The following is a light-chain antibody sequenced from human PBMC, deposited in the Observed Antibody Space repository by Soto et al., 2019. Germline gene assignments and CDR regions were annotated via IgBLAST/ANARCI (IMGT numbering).Light chain of an antibody. J-gene: IGKJ5*01. Sequence: EIALTQSPGTLSLSPGESATLSCRVSQTTSPKYVAWYQQRRGQAPRLLIYGASSRPTGIPDRFSGSGSGTDFTLTISRLEPEDFAVYYCQQYGSSSTFGQGTRLEIK. V-gene: IGKV3-20*01. CDR2: GAS. CDR3: QQYGSSST. CDR1: QTTSPKY.